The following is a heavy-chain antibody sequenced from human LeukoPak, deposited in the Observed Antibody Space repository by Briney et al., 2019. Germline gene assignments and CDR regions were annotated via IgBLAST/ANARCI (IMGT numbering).Heavy chain of an antibody. D-gene: IGHD3-10*01. Sequence: GRSLRLSCAASGFTFSSYGMHWVRQAPGKGLEWVSFIYTTTNYIYYGASVKGRFTISRDNAKNSLYLQMNGLRAEDTAVYYCARGRSITLLRGVAMSDGFDFWGQGAMVTVSS. CDR1: GFTFSSYG. J-gene: IGHJ3*01. CDR2: IYTTTNYI. CDR3: ARGRSITLLRGVAMSDGFDF. V-gene: IGHV3-21*01.